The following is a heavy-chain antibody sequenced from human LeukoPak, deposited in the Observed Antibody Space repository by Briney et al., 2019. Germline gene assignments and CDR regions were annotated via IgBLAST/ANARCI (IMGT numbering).Heavy chain of an antibody. CDR1: GYSFTSYW. J-gene: IGHJ1*01. D-gene: IGHD2-15*01. CDR3: ASGPFGCSGGSCYSLVEH. V-gene: IGHV5-51*01. CDR2: IYPGDSDT. Sequence: PGESLKISRKGSGYSFTSYWIGWVRQMPGKGLEWMGIIYPGDSDTRYSPSFQGQVTISADKSISTAYLQWSSLKASDTAMYYCASGPFGCSGGSCYSLVEHWGQGTLVTVSS.